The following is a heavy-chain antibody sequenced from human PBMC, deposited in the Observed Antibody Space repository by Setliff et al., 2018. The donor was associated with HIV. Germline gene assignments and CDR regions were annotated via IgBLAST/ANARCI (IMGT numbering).Heavy chain of an antibody. Sequence: GASVKVSCKASGYTFNSYTISWLRQAPGQGLEWMGWISPYNGNTDYAQEMQGRLTMTTDTPTSTAYMDLESLTSDGTAVYYCARAPPPLRYFDWEPLDAFDIWGQGTMVTVSS. CDR2: ISPYNGNT. V-gene: IGHV1-18*04. J-gene: IGHJ3*02. CDR3: ARAPPPLRYFDWEPLDAFDI. CDR1: GYTFNSYT. D-gene: IGHD3-9*01.